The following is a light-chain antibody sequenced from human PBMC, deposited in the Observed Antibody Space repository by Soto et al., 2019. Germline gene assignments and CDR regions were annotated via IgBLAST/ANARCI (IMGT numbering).Light chain of an antibody. Sequence: QSALTRPASVSGSPGQSITISCTGTSSDVGGYNDVSWYQQHPGKAPKLMIYDVSNRPSGVSNRFSCSKSGNTASLTISGLQAEDEADYYCSSYTSSSSVVFGGGTKLTVL. CDR3: SSYTSSSSVV. CDR2: DVS. V-gene: IGLV2-14*01. CDR1: SSDVGGYND. J-gene: IGLJ2*01.